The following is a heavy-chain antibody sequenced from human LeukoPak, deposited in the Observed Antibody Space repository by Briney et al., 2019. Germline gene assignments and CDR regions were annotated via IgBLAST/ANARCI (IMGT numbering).Heavy chain of an antibody. CDR1: GFTFSDYY. V-gene: IGHV3-11*01. D-gene: IGHD6-19*01. J-gene: IGHJ4*02. Sequence: PGGSLRLSCAASGFTFSDYYMSWIRQAPGKGLEWVSYISSSGSTTYYADSVKGRFTISRDNSKNTLYLQMNSLRAEDTAVYYCAKDSGWYYFDYWGQGTLVTVSS. CDR3: AKDSGWYYFDY. CDR2: ISSSGSTT.